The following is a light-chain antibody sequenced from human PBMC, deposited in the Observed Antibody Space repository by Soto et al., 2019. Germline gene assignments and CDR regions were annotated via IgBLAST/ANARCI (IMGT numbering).Light chain of an antibody. V-gene: IGKV3-20*01. Sequence: VLTQSPCTLSLSPGERATLSCRASQSVSSNLAWYQQKPGQAPRLLIYGASSRATGIPDRFSGSGSGTDFTLTISRLEPEDFAVYYCQQYGSSPRTFGQGTKV. J-gene: IGKJ1*01. CDR2: GAS. CDR1: QSVSSN. CDR3: QQYGSSPRT.